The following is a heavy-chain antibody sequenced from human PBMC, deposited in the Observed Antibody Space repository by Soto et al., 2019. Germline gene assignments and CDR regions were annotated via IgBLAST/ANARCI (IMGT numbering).Heavy chain of an antibody. D-gene: IGHD5-12*01. Sequence: HPGGSLRLSCAASGFTFSSYWMSWVRQAPGKGLEWVANIKQDGSEKYYVDSVKGRFTISRDSAKNSLYLQMNSLRAEDTAVYYCARSPSGYDYITSSDYWGQGTLVTVSS. J-gene: IGHJ4*02. CDR3: ARSPSGYDYITSSDY. CDR1: GFTFSSYW. V-gene: IGHV3-7*01. CDR2: IKQDGSEK.